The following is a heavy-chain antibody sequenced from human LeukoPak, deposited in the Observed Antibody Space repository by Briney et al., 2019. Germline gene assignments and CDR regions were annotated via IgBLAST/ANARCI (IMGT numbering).Heavy chain of an antibody. D-gene: IGHD1-1*01. J-gene: IGHJ4*02. V-gene: IGHV3-30*02. Sequence: PGGSLRLSCAASGFTFTDYGIHWVRQAPGKGLEWVAFIRYDGTIKYYADSVKGRLTISRDNSRNTLYLQMNSLRTEDTAVYYCAKEGTASKPSDLDYWGQGTLVTVSS. CDR1: GFTFTDYG. CDR3: AKEGTASKPSDLDY. CDR2: IRYDGTIK.